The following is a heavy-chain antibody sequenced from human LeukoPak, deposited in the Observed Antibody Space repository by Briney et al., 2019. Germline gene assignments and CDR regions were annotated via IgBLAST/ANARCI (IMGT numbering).Heavy chain of an antibody. D-gene: IGHD1/OR15-1a*01. CDR1: GYTFTSYG. J-gene: IGHJ6*03. V-gene: IGHV1-46*01. Sequence: ASVKVSCKASGYTFTSYGISWVRQAPGQGLEWMGIINPSGGSTSYAQKFQGRVTMTRDMSTSTVYMELSSLRSEDTAVYYCARGNNSYYYYYMDVWGKGTTVTVSS. CDR3: ARGNNSYYYYYMDV. CDR2: INPSGGST.